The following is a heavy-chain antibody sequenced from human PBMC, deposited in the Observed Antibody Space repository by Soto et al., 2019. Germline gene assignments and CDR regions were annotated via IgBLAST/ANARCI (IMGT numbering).Heavy chain of an antibody. D-gene: IGHD3-3*01. CDR2: IYYSGST. J-gene: IGHJ5*02. CDR3: ARAEGRYDFWSAS. Sequence: QVQLQESGPGLVKPSQTLSLTCTVSGGSISSGDYYWSWIRQPPGKGLEWIGYIYYSGSTNYNPSLQSRVTISVDTSKNQLSLKLTSVTAADTAVYYCARAEGRYDFWSASWGQGTLVTVSS. CDR1: GGSISSGDYY. V-gene: IGHV4-30-4*01.